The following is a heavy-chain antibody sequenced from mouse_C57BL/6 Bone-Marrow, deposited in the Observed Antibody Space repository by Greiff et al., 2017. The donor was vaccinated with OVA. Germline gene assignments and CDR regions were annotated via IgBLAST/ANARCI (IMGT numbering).Heavy chain of an antibody. CDR1: GFTFTDYY. D-gene: IGHD2-4*01. J-gene: IGHJ4*01. V-gene: IGHV7-3*01. CDR2: IRNKANGYTT. CDR3: ARYEGMITRYYAMDY. Sequence: DVKLVESGGGLVQPGGSLSLSCAASGFTFTDYYMSWVRQPPGKALEWLGFIRNKANGYTTEYSASVKGRFTISRDNSQSILYLQMNALRAEDSATYYCARYEGMITRYYAMDYWGQGTSVTVSS.